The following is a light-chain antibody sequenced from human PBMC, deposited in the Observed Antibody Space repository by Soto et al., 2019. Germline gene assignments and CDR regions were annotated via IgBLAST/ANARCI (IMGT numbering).Light chain of an antibody. V-gene: IGKV1-39*01. CDR1: QTTSTY. CDR2: GAS. CDR3: QRRYSTPWT. Sequence: IQMTQSPSSLSASVGDRVTITCPASQTTSTYLHWYQQKAGEAPKLLIYGASNLQGGVPARFSGSGSVADFTLTINSLQPEDFVTYYCQRRYSTPWTFGQGTRVEIK. J-gene: IGKJ1*01.